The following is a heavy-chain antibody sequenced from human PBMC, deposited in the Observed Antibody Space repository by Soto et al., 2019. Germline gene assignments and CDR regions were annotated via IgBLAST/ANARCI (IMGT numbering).Heavy chain of an antibody. Sequence: EVQLLESGGGLVQPGGSLRLPCAASGLTFSSYGMTWVGKPPGKGLEWVSFSSATGAGTYYADSVKGRFTISRDNSKNTLYLQMTSLRADDTAVYYCAKDRRAGGNYGFYSDFWGQGALVIVSS. CDR2: SSATGAGT. J-gene: IGHJ4*02. D-gene: IGHD1-7*01. CDR1: GLTFSSYG. V-gene: IGHV3-23*01. CDR3: AKDRRAGGNYGFYSDF.